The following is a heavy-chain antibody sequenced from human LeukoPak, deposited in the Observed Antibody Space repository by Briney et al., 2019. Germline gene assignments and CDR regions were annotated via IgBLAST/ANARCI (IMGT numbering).Heavy chain of an antibody. D-gene: IGHD4-17*01. Sequence: SETLSLTCAVYGGSFSGYYWSWIRQPPGKGLEWIGEINHSGSTNYNPSLKSRVTISVDTSKNQFSLKLSSVTAADTAVYYCAKNTDLHFDYWGQGTLVTVSS. CDR1: GGSFSGYY. V-gene: IGHV4-34*01. CDR3: AKNTDLHFDY. CDR2: INHSGST. J-gene: IGHJ4*02.